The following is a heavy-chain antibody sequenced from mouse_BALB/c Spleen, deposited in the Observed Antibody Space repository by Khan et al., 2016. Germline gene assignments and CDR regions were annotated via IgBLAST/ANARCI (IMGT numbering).Heavy chain of an antibody. Sequence: EVELVEPGGGLVQPGGSLRLSCATSGFTFTDYYMSWVRQPPGKALEWLGFIRNKANGYTTEYSASVKGRFTISRDNSQSILYLQMNTLRAEDSPTYYCARTLLRLLDYRVQGTTITVSS. V-gene: IGHV7-3*02. CDR3: ARTLLRLLDY. J-gene: IGHJ2*01. CDR2: IRNKANGYTT. D-gene: IGHD1-2*01. CDR1: GFTFTDYY.